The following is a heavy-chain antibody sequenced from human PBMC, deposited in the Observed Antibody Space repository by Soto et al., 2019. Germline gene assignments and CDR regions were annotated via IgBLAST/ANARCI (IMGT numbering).Heavy chain of an antibody. V-gene: IGHV3-74*01. D-gene: IGHD2-2*01. CDR2: INSDGTTT. J-gene: IGHJ6*02. Sequence: GGSLRLSCAASGFTFSNTWMQWVRQAPGKGLVWVSHINSDGTTTTYADSVKGRFTTSRDNAKNTVHLQMNSLRAEDTAVYYCATDGSYAQHVWGQGTTVTVSS. CDR3: ATDGSYAQHV. CDR1: GFTFSNTW.